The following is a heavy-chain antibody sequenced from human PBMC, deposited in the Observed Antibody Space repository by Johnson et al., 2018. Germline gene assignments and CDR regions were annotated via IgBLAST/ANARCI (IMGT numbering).Heavy chain of an antibody. J-gene: IGHJ1*01. CDR3: ARERGDCSGGSCWGYFLH. CDR1: GFTFSSHG. D-gene: IGHD2-15*01. CDR2: IWSDGSKK. V-gene: IGHV3-33*01. Sequence: QVQLVESGGGVAQPGRSLRLSCAASGFTFSSHGMHWVRQAPGKGLEWVAVIWSDGSKKYYADSVKGRFTVSRDNSKNTLYLQMDSLRAEDTAIYYCARERGDCSGGSCWGYFLHWGQGTLVTVSS.